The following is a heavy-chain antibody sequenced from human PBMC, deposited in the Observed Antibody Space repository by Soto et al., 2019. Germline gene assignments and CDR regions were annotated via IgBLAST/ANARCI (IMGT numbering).Heavy chain of an antibody. D-gene: IGHD3-22*01. Sequence: PGGSLRLSCAASGFTFSSYAMSWVRQAPGKGLEWVSAISGSGGSTYYADSVKGRFTISRDNSKNTLYLQMNSLRAEDTAVYYCAKVRWYYDSSGYSDYWGQGTLVTVSS. J-gene: IGHJ4*02. CDR3: AKVRWYYDSSGYSDY. V-gene: IGHV3-23*01. CDR2: ISGSGGST. CDR1: GFTFSSYA.